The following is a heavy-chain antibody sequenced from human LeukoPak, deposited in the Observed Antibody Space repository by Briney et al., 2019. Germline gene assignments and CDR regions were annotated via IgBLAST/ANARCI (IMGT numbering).Heavy chain of an antibody. CDR1: GYTFTGYY. CDR3: AREGLLWFGELLDYYYMDV. Sequence: ASVKVSCKASGYTFTGYYMQWVRQAPGQGLEWMGIINPSGGSTSYAQKFQGRVTMTRDTSTSTVYMELSSLRSEDTAVYYCAREGLLWFGELLDYYYMDVWGKGTTVTVSS. V-gene: IGHV1-46*01. J-gene: IGHJ6*03. D-gene: IGHD3-10*01. CDR2: INPSGGST.